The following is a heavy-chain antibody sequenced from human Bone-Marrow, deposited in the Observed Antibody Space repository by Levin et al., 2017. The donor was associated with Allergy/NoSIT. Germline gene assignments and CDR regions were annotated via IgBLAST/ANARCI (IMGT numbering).Heavy chain of an antibody. Sequence: GESLKISCAASGFTFSSYAMSWVRQAPGKGLEWVSAISGSGGSTYYADSVKGRFTISRDNSKNTLYLQMNSLRAEDTAVYYCAKDSYGDYYDYWGQGTLVTVSS. CDR1: GFTFSSYA. V-gene: IGHV3-23*01. D-gene: IGHD4-17*01. CDR2: ISGSGGST. J-gene: IGHJ4*02. CDR3: AKDSYGDYYDY.